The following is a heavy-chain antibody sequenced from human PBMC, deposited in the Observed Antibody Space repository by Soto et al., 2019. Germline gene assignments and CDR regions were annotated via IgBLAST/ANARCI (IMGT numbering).Heavy chain of an antibody. D-gene: IGHD3-3*01. CDR2: IWYDGSNK. CDR1: GFTFSSYG. V-gene: IGHV3-33*01. J-gene: IGHJ6*03. Sequence: QVQLVESGGGVVQPGRSLRLSCAASGFTFSSYGMHWVRQAPGKGLEWVAVIWYDGSNKYYADSVKGRFTISRDNSKNTMYLPMNSLRAEDTAVYYCARANRYYDFWSGYYDGYYYYYYMDVWGKGTTVTVSS. CDR3: ARANRYYDFWSGYYDGYYYYYYMDV.